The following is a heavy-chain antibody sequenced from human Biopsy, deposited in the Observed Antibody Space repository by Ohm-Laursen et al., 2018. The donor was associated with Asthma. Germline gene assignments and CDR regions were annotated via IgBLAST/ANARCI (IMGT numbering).Heavy chain of an antibody. D-gene: IGHD2-15*01. J-gene: IGHJ4*02. CDR2: ILSARNL. CDR3: ARGGSGGKVYYFDS. V-gene: IGHV4-30-4*01. Sequence: SQTLSFTCTVSGDSVSRGDYYWTWIRQPPRKGLEWLGNILSARNLFYTPSLKRRLTTQLDTSNNKFSLKLTSLSAADMSLYYCARGGSGGKVYYFDSWGLGTLVTVSS. CDR1: GDSVSRGDYY.